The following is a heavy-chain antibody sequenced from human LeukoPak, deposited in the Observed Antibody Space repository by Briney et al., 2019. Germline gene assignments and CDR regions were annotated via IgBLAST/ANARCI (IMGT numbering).Heavy chain of an antibody. CDR3: ASWPGGWYGEDS. J-gene: IGHJ4*02. D-gene: IGHD6-19*01. V-gene: IGHV3-48*01. Sequence: PGGSLRLSCAASGFTFSSNGMNWVRQAPGKGLEWVSYISATGGTIYYADSVKGRFTISRDTSKNTLYPQMNSLRAEDTAVYYCASWPGGWYGEDSWGQGTLVTVSS. CDR2: ISATGGTI. CDR1: GFTFSSNG.